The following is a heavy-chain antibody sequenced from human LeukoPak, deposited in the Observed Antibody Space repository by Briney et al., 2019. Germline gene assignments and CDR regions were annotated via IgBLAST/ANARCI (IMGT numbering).Heavy chain of an antibody. CDR2: ISGSGGST. Sequence: GGSLRLSCAASGFTFSSYTMSWVRQAPGKGLEWVSAISGSGGSTYYADSVKGRFTISRDNSKNTLYLQMNSLRAEDTAVYYCAKDRSSSSSVVVVAAKHDYWGQGTLVTVSS. D-gene: IGHD2-15*01. CDR3: AKDRSSSSSVVVVAAKHDY. V-gene: IGHV3-23*01. CDR1: GFTFSSYT. J-gene: IGHJ4*02.